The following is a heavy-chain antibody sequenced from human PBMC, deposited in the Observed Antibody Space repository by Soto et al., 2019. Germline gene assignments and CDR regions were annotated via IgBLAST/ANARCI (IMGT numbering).Heavy chain of an antibody. CDR2: IIPTFGTA. J-gene: IGHJ3*02. V-gene: IGHV1-69*13. Sequence: SVKVSCKASGGTFSSYAISCVRQAPGQGLEWMGGIIPTFGTANYAQKFQGRVTITADESTSTAYMELSSLRSEDTAVYYCARAVTAVAYAFDIWGQGTMVTVSS. CDR3: ARAVTAVAYAFDI. D-gene: IGHD6-19*01. CDR1: GGTFSSYA.